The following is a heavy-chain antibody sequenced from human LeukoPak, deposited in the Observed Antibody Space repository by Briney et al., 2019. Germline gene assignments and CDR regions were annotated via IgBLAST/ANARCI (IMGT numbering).Heavy chain of an antibody. J-gene: IGHJ2*01. CDR1: GFTFSNAW. CDR3: TTDFLGPHDYGAF. Sequence: GGSLRLSCAASGFTFSNAWMSWVRQAPRKGLEWVGRVKSKTDAGTTDYAAPVKGRFTISRDDSKNTLYLQMNSLTTEDTAVYYCTTDFLGPHDYGAFWGRGTLVTVSS. CDR2: VKSKTDAGTT. V-gene: IGHV3-15*01. D-gene: IGHD4-17*01.